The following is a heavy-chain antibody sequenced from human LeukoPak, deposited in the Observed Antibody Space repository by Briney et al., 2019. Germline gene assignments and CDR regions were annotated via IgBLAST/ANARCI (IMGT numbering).Heavy chain of an antibody. CDR1: GFTFSSYA. Sequence: GGSLRLSCAASGFTFSSYAMHWVRQAPGKGLEWVAVISYDGSNKYYAGSVKGRFTISRDNSKNTLYLQMNSLRAEDTAVYYCARDFIRQQLVRQGYYYYGMDVWGQGTTVTVSS. CDR2: ISYDGSNK. D-gene: IGHD6-13*01. V-gene: IGHV3-30-3*01. CDR3: ARDFIRQQLVRQGYYYYGMDV. J-gene: IGHJ6*02.